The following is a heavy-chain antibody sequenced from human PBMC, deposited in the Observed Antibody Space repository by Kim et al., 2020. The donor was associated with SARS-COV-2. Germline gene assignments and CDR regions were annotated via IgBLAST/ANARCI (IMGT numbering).Heavy chain of an antibody. CDR1: GGSFSGYY. D-gene: IGHD3-10*01. J-gene: IGHJ6*02. CDR2: INHSGSP. V-gene: IGHV4-34*01. CDR3: ARVRGVTVLLGYYYYGMDV. Sequence: SETLSLTCAVYGGSFSGYYWSWIRQPPGKGLEWIGEINHSGSPNYNPSLKSRVTISVDTSKNQFSLKLSSVTAADTAVYYCARVRGVTVLLGYYYYGMDVWGQGTTVTVSS.